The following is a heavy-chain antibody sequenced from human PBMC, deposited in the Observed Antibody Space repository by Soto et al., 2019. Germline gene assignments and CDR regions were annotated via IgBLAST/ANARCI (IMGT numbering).Heavy chain of an antibody. D-gene: IGHD6-6*01. Sequence: QVHLVESGGNLVERGGPLRLSCAGSGFTFVDYYMSWIRQAPGRGLEWISYISASGSSIYYADCVNCHFAISRDNAKNSLHLKLTRLRDEDTAVYYCARCASSSSGVRVDYWGQGTLVTVSS. CDR2: ISASGSSI. CDR3: ARCASSSSGVRVDY. CDR1: GFTFVDYY. V-gene: IGHV3-11*01. J-gene: IGHJ4*02.